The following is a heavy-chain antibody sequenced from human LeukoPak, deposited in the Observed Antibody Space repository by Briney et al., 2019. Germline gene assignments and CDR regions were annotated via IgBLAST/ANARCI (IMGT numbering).Heavy chain of an antibody. V-gene: IGHV4-4*07. CDR1: GGSISSYY. CDR3: GRDRVRGGYDAFDI. J-gene: IGHJ3*02. D-gene: IGHD3-10*02. CDR2: IYTSGST. Sequence: SETLSLTCTVSGGSISSYYWSWIRQPAGKGLEWIGRIYTSGSTNYNPSLKRRVTMSVDTSKNQFSLKLSSVTAADTAVYYCGRDRVRGGYDAFDIWGQGTMVTVSS.